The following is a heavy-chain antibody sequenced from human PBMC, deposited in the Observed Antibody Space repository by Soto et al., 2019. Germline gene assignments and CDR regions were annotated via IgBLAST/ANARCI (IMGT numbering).Heavy chain of an antibody. V-gene: IGHV1-69*13. CDR1: GGTFSSYA. D-gene: IGHD1-26*01. CDR3: ARAVGDGWGWYDAFDI. J-gene: IGHJ3*02. Sequence: SVKVSCKASGGTFSSYASSWVRQAPGQGLEWMGGIIPIFGTANYAQKFQGRVTITADESTSTAYMELSSLRSEDTAVYYCARAVGDGWGWYDAFDIWGQGTMVTVSS. CDR2: IIPIFGTA.